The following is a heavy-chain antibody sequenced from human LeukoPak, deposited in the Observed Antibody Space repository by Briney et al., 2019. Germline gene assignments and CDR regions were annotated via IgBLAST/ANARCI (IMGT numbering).Heavy chain of an antibody. D-gene: IGHD5-18*01. Sequence: PSETLSLTCTVSGDSISSSYWSWIRQPPGKGPEWIGYISYSGSTSSNPSLRSRVTISVDTSKNQFSLRLTSVTAADTAMYYCARGGQLNWFDPRGQGTLVTVSS. V-gene: IGHV4-59*01. CDR2: ISYSGST. J-gene: IGHJ5*02. CDR3: ARGGQLNWFDP. CDR1: GDSISSSY.